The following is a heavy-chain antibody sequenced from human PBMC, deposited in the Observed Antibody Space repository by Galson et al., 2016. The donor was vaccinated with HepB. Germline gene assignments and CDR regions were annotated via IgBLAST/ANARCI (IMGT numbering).Heavy chain of an antibody. J-gene: IGHJ4*02. CDR3: TRHYLSFYMNSCHY. D-gene: IGHD2/OR15-2a*01. V-gene: IGHV5-10-1*01. Sequence: QSGAEVKKPGESLKISCVHSGYTFTNYWITWLRQVPGKGLEWMGRIDPNDSRTLYSPSFQGHVTFSVDKSTTTAYLEWSSLSVSDTAMYYCTRHYLSFYMNSCHYWGQGTLVTVSS. CDR2: IDPNDSRT. CDR1: GYTFTNYW.